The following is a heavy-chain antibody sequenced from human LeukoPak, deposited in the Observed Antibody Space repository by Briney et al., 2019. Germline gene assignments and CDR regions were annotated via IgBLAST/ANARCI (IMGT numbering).Heavy chain of an antibody. CDR2: IFYTGTT. J-gene: IGHJ6*04. V-gene: IGHV4-31*03. Sequence: SETPSLTCTVSGGSIDSGGYYWSWLRQHPGTGLEGIGNIFYTGTTNYNPSLKSRVTISVDTSKNQFPLKLSSVTAADTAVYYCGRDRSSYNYYGMDVWGKGTTVTVSS. CDR3: GRDRSSYNYYGMDV. CDR1: GGSIDSGGYY.